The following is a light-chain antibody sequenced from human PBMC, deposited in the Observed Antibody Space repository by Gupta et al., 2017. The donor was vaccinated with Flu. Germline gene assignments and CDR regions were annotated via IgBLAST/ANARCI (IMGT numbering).Light chain of an antibody. Sequence: DIQMTQSPSSLSASVGDRVTITCRASQSISTYLNWYQQKPGKAPKLLIYAASSLQSGVPSRFSGSGSGTAFTLTISSLQPEDSATYYCQQSYRPVFTFGPGTXLDI. CDR3: QQSYRPVFT. CDR2: AAS. J-gene: IGKJ3*01. CDR1: QSISTY. V-gene: IGKV1-39*01.